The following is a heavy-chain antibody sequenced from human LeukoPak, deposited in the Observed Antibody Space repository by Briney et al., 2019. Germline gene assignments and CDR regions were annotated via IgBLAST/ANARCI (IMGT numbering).Heavy chain of an antibody. V-gene: IGHV3-21*01. D-gene: IGHD2-15*01. CDR3: ARAASYYYYGMDV. CDR2: ISSSNSYI. Sequence: GGSLRLSCAASGFTFSSYSMNWVRQAPGKGLEWVSCISSSNSYIYYADSVESRFTISRDNAKNSLYLQMNSLRAEDTAVYYCARAASYYYYGMDVWGQGTTVTVSS. CDR1: GFTFSSYS. J-gene: IGHJ6*02.